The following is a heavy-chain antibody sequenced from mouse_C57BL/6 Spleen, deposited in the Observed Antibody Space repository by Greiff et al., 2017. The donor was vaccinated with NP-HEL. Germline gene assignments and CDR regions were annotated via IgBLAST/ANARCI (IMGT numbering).Heavy chain of an antibody. Sequence: EVKLMESGGDLVKPGGSLQLSCAASGFTFSSYGMSWVRQTPDKRLEWVATISSGGSYTYSPDRVQGRFTISSDNAKNTLYLQMGSLKSDDTAMDYCARQGYVLRAGLDYWGQGTTLTVAS. D-gene: IGHD1-1*01. V-gene: IGHV5-6*01. CDR3: ARQGYVLRAGLDY. CDR1: GFTFSSYG. CDR2: ISSGGSYT. J-gene: IGHJ2*01.